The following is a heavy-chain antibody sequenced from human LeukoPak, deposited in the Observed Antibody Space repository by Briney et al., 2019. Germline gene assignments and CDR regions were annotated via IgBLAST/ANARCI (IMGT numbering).Heavy chain of an antibody. CDR3: ATMGAKNFDH. V-gene: IGHV1-2*02. Sequence: ASVKVSCKASGYTFTDYYIHWVRQAPGQGLEWLGWINPNTGGTHYVQKFQDRVTMTRDRSIRTAYMEVSRLGFDDTAEYYCATMGAKNFDHWGQGTLVTVSS. J-gene: IGHJ4*02. D-gene: IGHD1-26*01. CDR1: GYTFTDYY. CDR2: INPNTGGT.